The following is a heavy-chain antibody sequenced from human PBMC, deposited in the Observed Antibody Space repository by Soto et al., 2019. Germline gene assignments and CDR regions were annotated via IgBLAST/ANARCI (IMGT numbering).Heavy chain of an antibody. D-gene: IGHD3-16*01. CDR2: ISATGGGT. J-gene: IGHJ4*02. V-gene: IGHV3-23*01. CDR1: GFTFRSFT. CDR3: AKDRRAGGNSAFYFDF. Sequence: GSLRLSCAASGFTFRSFTMNWVRQAPGKGLEWVSLISATGGGTYYADSVKGRFTISRDNSHNTLYLRVHSLTAEDTAVYYCAKDRRAGGNSAFYFDFWGQGAQVTVSS.